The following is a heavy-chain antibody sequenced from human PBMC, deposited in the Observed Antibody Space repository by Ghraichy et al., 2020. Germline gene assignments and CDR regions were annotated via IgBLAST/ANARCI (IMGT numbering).Heavy chain of an antibody. CDR1: GFIFSDYG. J-gene: IGHJ4*02. V-gene: IGHV3-30*02. D-gene: IGHD3-10*01. Sequence: GGSLRLSCAASGFIFSDYGMHWVRQAPGEGLEWVAFIRYDGSNNYHADSVRGRFTISRDNSKNTLYVQMNSLGAEDTAVYYCALQRAGFGFDSWGQGTLVTVSS. CDR3: ALQRAGFGFDS. CDR2: IRYDGSNN.